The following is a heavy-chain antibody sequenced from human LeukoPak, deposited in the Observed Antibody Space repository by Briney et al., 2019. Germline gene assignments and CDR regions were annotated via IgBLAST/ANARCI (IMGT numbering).Heavy chain of an antibody. V-gene: IGHV4-59*08. Sequence: SETLSLTCTVSGGSISSYYWSWIRQPPGKGLEWIGYIYYSGSTNCNPSLKSRVTISVDTSKNQFSLKLSSVTAADTAVYYCARHDGMVRGVITFDPWGQGALVTVSS. J-gene: IGHJ5*02. CDR1: GGSISSYY. CDR3: ARHDGMVRGVITFDP. CDR2: IYYSGST. D-gene: IGHD3-10*01.